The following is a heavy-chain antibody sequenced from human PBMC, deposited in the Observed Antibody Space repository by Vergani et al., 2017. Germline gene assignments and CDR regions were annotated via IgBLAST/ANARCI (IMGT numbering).Heavy chain of an antibody. CDR3: AREKYDFWSGYSGGDY. Sequence: QVQLQESCPGLVKPSQTLSLTCTVSGGSISSGRYYLSWIRPPAGKGLEWIARIYTSGSTNYNPSLKSRVTMSVDTSKNQFSLKLSSVTAADTAVYYCAREKYDFWSGYSGGDYWGQGTLVTVSS. V-gene: IGHV4-61*02. J-gene: IGHJ4*02. CDR2: IYTSGST. CDR1: GGSISSGRYY. D-gene: IGHD3-3*01.